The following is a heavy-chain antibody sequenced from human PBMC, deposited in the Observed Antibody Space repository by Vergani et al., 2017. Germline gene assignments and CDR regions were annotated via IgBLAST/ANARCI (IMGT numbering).Heavy chain of an antibody. D-gene: IGHD2-21*02. V-gene: IGHV4-59*01. CDR2: IYYSGST. J-gene: IGHJ3*02. CDR1: GGSISSYY. Sequence: QVQLQESGPGLVKPSETLSLTCTVSGGSISSYYWSWIRQPPGKGLEWIGYIYYSGSTNYNPSLKSRVTISVNTYKHQFSLKLSSVTAADTAVYYCERNPYWGVDCYSDAFDIWGQGTMVTVSS. CDR3: ERNPYWGVDCYSDAFDI.